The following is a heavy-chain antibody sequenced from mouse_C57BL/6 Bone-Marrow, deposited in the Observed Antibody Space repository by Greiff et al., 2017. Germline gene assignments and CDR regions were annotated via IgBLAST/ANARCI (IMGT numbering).Heavy chain of an antibody. Sequence: VQLQQPGAELVMPGASVKLSCKASGYTFTSYWMHWVKQRPGQGLEWIGEIDPSDSYTNYNEKFKGKATFTADTSSNTAYMQLSSLTTEDSAIYYCARGYYGTLFDYWGQGTTLTVSS. J-gene: IGHJ2*01. CDR3: ARGYYGTLFDY. CDR1: GYTFTSYW. CDR2: IDPSDSYT. V-gene: IGHV1-69*01. D-gene: IGHD1-1*01.